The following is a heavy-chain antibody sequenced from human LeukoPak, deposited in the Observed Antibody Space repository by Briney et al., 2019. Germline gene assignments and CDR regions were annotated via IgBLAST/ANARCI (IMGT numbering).Heavy chain of an antibody. CDR2: INPNSGGT. CDR3: ARQQPEIMITFGGVIVPHMDV. V-gene: IGHV1-2*06. CDR1: GYTFTGYY. D-gene: IGHD3-16*02. Sequence: ASVKVSCKASGYTFTGYYKHWVRQAPGQGLEWMGRINPNSGGTNYAQKFQGRVTMTRDTSISTAYMELSRLRSDDTAVYYCARQQPEIMITFGGVIVPHMDVWGKGTTVTVSS. J-gene: IGHJ6*03.